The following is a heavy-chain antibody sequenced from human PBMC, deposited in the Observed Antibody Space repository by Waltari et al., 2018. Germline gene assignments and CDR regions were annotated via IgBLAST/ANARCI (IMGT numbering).Heavy chain of an antibody. CDR3: ARGGTPSAIRYYGMDV. V-gene: IGHV1-69*01. CDR2: IIPIFGTA. J-gene: IGHJ6*02. Sequence: QVQLVQSGAEVKKPGSSVKVSCKASGGTFSRYAISWVRQAPGQGLEWMGGIIPIFGTANYAQNFQGRVTITADESTSTAYMELSSLRSEDTAVYYCARGGTPSAIRYYGMDVWGQGTTVTVSS. D-gene: IGHD2-21*01. CDR1: GGTFSRYA.